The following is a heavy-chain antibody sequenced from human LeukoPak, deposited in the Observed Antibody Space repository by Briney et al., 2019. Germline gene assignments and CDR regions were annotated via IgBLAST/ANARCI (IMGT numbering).Heavy chain of an antibody. Sequence: SETLSLTCAVSGGSISSGGYSWSWIRQPPGKGLEWIGYTYHSGSTYYNPSLKSRVTISVDRSKNQFSLKLSSVTAADTAVYYCARAYSNYLYYFDYWGQGTLVTVSS. D-gene: IGHD4-4*01. V-gene: IGHV4-30-2*01. J-gene: IGHJ4*02. CDR2: TYHSGST. CDR1: GGSISSGGYS. CDR3: ARAYSNYLYYFDY.